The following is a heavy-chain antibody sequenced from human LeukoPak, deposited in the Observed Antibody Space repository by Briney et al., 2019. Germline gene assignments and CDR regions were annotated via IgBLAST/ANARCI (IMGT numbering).Heavy chain of an antibody. Sequence: PSETLSLTCAVYGGSFSGYYWSWIRQPPGKGLEWIGEINHSGSTNYNPSLKSRVTISVDTSKNQFSLKLSSVTAADTAVYYCARHRHYYEGSGRRLRNYYFDYWGQGTLVTVSS. V-gene: IGHV4-34*01. J-gene: IGHJ4*02. D-gene: IGHD3-22*01. CDR3: ARHRHYYEGSGRRLRNYYFDY. CDR2: INHSGST. CDR1: GGSFSGYY.